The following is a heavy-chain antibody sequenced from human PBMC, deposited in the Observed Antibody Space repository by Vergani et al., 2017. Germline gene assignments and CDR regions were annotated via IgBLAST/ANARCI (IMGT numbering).Heavy chain of an antibody. CDR1: GGSVSSGDYY. D-gene: IGHD5-12*01. J-gene: IGHJ4*02. Sequence: QVRLQESGPGLVKPSQTLSLTCAVSGGSVSSGDYYWSWIRQPPGKGLEWIGYIYNSGTTYYNPSLKSRVTISLQRSRNQFSLRLTSLTAADTALYYCARDLGGYGRVDYWGQGILVTVSS. CDR2: IYNSGTT. CDR3: ARDLGGYGRVDY. V-gene: IGHV4-30-4*08.